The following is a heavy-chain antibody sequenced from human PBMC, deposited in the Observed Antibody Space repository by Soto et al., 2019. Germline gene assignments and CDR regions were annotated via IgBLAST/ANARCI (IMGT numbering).Heavy chain of an antibody. D-gene: IGHD3-22*01. CDR3: TPGTDSSGYLAY. Sequence: SGPTLVNPTQTLTLTCTFSGFSLTTSGVGVGWVRQPPGKALEWLALIYWNDDKAYSPSLKTRLIITKDTSKNQVVLTMTNVDPVDTATSYCTPGTDSSGYLAYSGQGTLVTVYS. CDR1: GFSLTTSGVG. V-gene: IGHV2-5*01. CDR2: IYWNDDK. J-gene: IGHJ1*01.